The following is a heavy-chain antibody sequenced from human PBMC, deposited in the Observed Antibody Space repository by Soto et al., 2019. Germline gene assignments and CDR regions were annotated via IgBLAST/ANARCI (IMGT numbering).Heavy chain of an antibody. Sequence: GGSLRLSCAASGFTVSSNYMSWVRQAPGKGLEWVSVIYSGGSTYYADSVKGRFTISRDNSKNTLYLQMNSLRAEDTAVYYCVGAAMVRGVIRGYYFDYWGQGTLVTVSS. CDR1: GFTVSSNY. CDR2: IYSGGST. J-gene: IGHJ4*02. CDR3: VGAAMVRGVIRGYYFDY. V-gene: IGHV3-66*01. D-gene: IGHD3-10*01.